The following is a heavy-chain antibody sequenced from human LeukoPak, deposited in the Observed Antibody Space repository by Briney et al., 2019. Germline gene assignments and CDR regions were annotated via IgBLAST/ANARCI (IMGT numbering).Heavy chain of an antibody. CDR1: GFTFSSYA. CDR3: ARVNRWCFDY. Sequence: PGGSLRLSCAASGFTFSSYAMHWVRQAPGKGLEWVAVISYDGSNKYYADSVKGRFTISRDNSKNTLYLQMNSLRAEDTAVYYCARVNRWCFDYWGQGTLVTVSS. V-gene: IGHV3-30*04. D-gene: IGHD2-8*02. J-gene: IGHJ4*02. CDR2: ISYDGSNK.